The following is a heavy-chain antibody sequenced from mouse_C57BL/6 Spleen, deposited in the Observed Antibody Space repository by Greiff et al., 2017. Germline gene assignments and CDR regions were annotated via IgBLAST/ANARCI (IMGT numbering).Heavy chain of an antibody. J-gene: IGHJ4*01. CDR3: ARGGLRRGYAMDY. Sequence: VKLQQPGAELVMPGASVKLSCKASGYTFTSYWMHWVKQRPGQGLEWIGEIDPSDSYTNYNQKFKGKSTLTVDKSSSTAYMQLSSLTSEDSAVYYCARGGLRRGYAMDYWGQGTSVTVSS. D-gene: IGHD2-4*01. CDR1: GYTFTSYW. V-gene: IGHV1-69*01. CDR2: IDPSDSYT.